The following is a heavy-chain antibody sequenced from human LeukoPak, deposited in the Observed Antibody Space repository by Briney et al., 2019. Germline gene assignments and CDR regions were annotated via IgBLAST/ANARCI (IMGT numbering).Heavy chain of an antibody. V-gene: IGHV3-23*01. Sequence: GGSLRLSCAASGFPFSSYALNWVRQAPGKGLEWVSSFGAAGGGTYYADSVQGRFTMSRDNSKNTLYLQMNSLRAEDTAIYFCARLYSSGWSDSWGQGTLVTVSS. CDR1: GFPFSSYA. J-gene: IGHJ5*01. CDR2: FGAAGGGT. CDR3: ARLYSSGWSDS. D-gene: IGHD3-22*01.